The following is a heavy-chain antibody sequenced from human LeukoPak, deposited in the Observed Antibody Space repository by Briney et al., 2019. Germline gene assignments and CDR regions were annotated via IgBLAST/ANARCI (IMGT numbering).Heavy chain of an antibody. CDR1: NYSISNSLY. Sequence: SETLSLTCSGSNYSISNSLYWGWLRQPPGKGLEWIGSIYRSGSTFYNPSLESRVTISLDTSKNQFSLKLSSVTAADTAVYFCARGTYGYYMDVWGKGTTVTVSS. V-gene: IGHV4-38-2*02. CDR2: IYRSGST. D-gene: IGHD4-17*01. J-gene: IGHJ6*03. CDR3: ARGTYGYYMDV.